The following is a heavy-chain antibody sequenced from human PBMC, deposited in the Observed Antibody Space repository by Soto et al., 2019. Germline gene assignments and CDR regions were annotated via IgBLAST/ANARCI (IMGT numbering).Heavy chain of an antibody. CDR3: ARGRYCLTGRCFPNWFDS. CDR1: GDSISNLDYF. V-gene: IGHV4-30-4*01. D-gene: IGHD7-27*01. CDR2: IYKSATT. Sequence: SVTLSLTCSVSGDSISNLDYFWAWIRQPPGQALEYIGYIYKSATTYYNPSFESRVAISVDTSKSQFSLNVTSVTAADTAVYFCARGRYCLTGRCFPNWFDSWGQGALVTVSS. J-gene: IGHJ5*01.